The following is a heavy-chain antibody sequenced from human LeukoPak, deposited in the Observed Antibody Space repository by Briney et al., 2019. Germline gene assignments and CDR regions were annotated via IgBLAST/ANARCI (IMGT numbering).Heavy chain of an antibody. D-gene: IGHD3-10*01. CDR2: INPNSGGT. CDR1: GYTFTGYY. V-gene: IGHV1-2*02. Sequence: GASVKVSCKASGYTFTGYYMHWVRQAPGQGLEWMGWINPNSGGTNYAQKFQGRVTMTRDTSISTAYMELSRLRSDDTAVYYCARDPTRLYYYGSGSYYPAGWGQGTMVTVSS. CDR3: ARDPTRLYYYGSGSYYPAG. J-gene: IGHJ3*01.